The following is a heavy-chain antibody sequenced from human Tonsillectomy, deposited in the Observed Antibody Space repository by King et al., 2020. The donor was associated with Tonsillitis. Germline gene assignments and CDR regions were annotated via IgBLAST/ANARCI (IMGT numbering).Heavy chain of an antibody. J-gene: IGHJ4*02. CDR1: GFTFSSYD. V-gene: IGHV3-33*05. CDR3: ARARDGYIFDY. D-gene: IGHD5-24*01. Sequence: VQLVESGGGVVQPGRSLRLSCAASGFTFSSYDMYWVRQAPGKGLEWVAVISYDGSNKYYADSVTGRFTISRDNSKNKVYLQMNSLRAEDTAVYYCARARDGYIFDYWGQGTLVTVSS. CDR2: ISYDGSNK.